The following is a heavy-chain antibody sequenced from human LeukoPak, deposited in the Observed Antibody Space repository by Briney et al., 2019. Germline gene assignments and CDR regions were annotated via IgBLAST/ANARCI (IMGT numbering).Heavy chain of an antibody. V-gene: IGHV4-59*01. CDR2: IYYSGST. CDR1: GGSTSSYY. J-gene: IGHJ4*02. CDR3: ASWVATNDY. Sequence: PSETLSLTCTVSGGSTSSYYWSWIRQPPGKGLEWIGYIYYSGSTNYNPSLKSRVTISVDTSKNQFSLKLSSVTAADTAVYYCASWVATNDYWGQGTLVTVSS. D-gene: IGHD2-15*01.